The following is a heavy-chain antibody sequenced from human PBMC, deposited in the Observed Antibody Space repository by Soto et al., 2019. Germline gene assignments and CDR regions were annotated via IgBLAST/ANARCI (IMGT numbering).Heavy chain of an antibody. D-gene: IGHD3-22*01. CDR2: IYHRGAT. CDR1: GYSINRGYY. Sequence: LSLTCSVSGYSINRGYYWAWIRQAPGKGLEWIGSIYHRGATYYAPSLKARAAISLDTSNNHFTLRLTSVTVADTAIYYCARYQYDSSGQDAEHWGHGALVTVSS. J-gene: IGHJ4*01. CDR3: ARYQYDSSGQDAEH. V-gene: IGHV4-38-2*01.